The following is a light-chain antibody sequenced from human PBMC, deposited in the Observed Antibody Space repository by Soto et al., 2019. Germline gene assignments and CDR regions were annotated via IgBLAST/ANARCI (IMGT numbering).Light chain of an antibody. CDR2: GAS. J-gene: IGKJ1*01. CDR3: QQYNNWPPRT. CDR1: QSVSSK. Sequence: EILMTQSPATLSLSPGESATLSCRGSQSVSSKLAWYQQKPGQAPRLLIYGASTRATGIPARFSGSGSGTELTLTISSLQSEDFAVYYCQQYNNWPPRTCGQGTKVDIK. V-gene: IGKV3-15*01.